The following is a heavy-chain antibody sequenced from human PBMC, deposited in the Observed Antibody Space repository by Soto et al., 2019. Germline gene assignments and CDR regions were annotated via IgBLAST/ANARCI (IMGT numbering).Heavy chain of an antibody. CDR1: GGSISSSSYY. V-gene: IGHV4-39*01. CDR3: ARHFLEAVAGTFGWFDP. D-gene: IGHD6-19*01. Sequence: QLQLQESGPGLVKPSETLSLTCTVSGGSISSSSYYWGWIRQPPGKGLEWIGSIYYSGSTYYNPSLKSRVTISGATSMNQFSLKVSAVTAAYPAVYYCARHFLEAVAGTFGWFDPWGQGILVTVSS. J-gene: IGHJ5*02. CDR2: IYYSGST.